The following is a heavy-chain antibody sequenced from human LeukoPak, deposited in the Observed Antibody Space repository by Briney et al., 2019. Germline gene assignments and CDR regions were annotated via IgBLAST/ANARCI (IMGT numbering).Heavy chain of an antibody. CDR1: GYTFTGYY. V-gene: IGHV1-2*02. CDR2: INPNSGGT. D-gene: IGHD6-19*01. CDR3: ARAKGIAVAGTGGY. J-gene: IGHJ4*02. Sequence: ASVKVSCKASGYTFTGYYMHWVRQAPGQGLELMGWINPNSGGTNYAQKFQGRVTMTRDTSISTAYMELSRLRSDDTAVYYCARAKGIAVAGTGGYWGQGTLVTVSS.